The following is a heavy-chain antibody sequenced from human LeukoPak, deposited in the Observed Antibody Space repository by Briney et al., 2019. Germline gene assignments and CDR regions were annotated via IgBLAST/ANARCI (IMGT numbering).Heavy chain of an antibody. Sequence: GGSLRRSCAVSGFXFSDHYIDWVRQAPGKGLEWVGRSRNRAKSYTTDYAASVKGRFTISRDDSKSTLYLQMNSLETEDTAVYYCSRDATGDHWGQGTLVTVSS. CDR2: SRNRAKSYTT. CDR3: SRDATGDH. J-gene: IGHJ4*02. CDR1: GFXFSDHY. V-gene: IGHV3-72*01.